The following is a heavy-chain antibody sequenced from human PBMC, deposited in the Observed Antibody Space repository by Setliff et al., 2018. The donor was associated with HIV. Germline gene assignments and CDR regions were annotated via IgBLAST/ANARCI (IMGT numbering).Heavy chain of an antibody. V-gene: IGHV3-49*04. Sequence: LSLSCKASGFTFNNAWMSWVRQAPGKGLEWIGFIRDKTRGGTTEYAASVKGRFTISRDDSKSVAYLQMNSLKTDDTALYYCARDPYGYSWGQGTLVTVSS. CDR2: IRDKTRGGTT. J-gene: IGHJ4*02. CDR1: GFTFNNAW. D-gene: IGHD3-10*01. CDR3: ARDPYGYS.